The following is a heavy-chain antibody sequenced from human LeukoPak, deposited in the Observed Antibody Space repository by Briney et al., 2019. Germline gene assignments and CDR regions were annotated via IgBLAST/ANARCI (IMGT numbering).Heavy chain of an antibody. D-gene: IGHD3-22*01. Sequence: PGGSLRLSCAASGFTFSNYAIHWVRQSPGKGLEWVAVMSHHRSNKYYADSVMGRFTISRDNSKDTVSLQMNSLRVENTALYYCVRERDHYDSSRGGFDIWGQGTMVTVSS. CDR3: VRERDHYDSSRGGFDI. CDR2: MSHHRSNK. CDR1: GFTFSNYA. V-gene: IGHV3-30*04. J-gene: IGHJ3*02.